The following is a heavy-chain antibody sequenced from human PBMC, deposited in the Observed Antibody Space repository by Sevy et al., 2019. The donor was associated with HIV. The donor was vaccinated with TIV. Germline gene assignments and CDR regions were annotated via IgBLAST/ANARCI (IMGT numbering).Heavy chain of an antibody. D-gene: IGHD3-9*01. V-gene: IGHV4-61*02. CDR3: ARERGSNILTLGLDF. J-gene: IGHJ4*02. Sequence: SETLSLTCTVSGDSFSSDTYFWNWIRQPAGKGLQWIGRIHASGSTIYNPSHKSRVTMSVDKSKSQFSLRLSSVTAADTAVYFCARERGSNILTLGLDFWGQGSLVIVSS. CDR2: IHASGST. CDR1: GDSFSSDTYF.